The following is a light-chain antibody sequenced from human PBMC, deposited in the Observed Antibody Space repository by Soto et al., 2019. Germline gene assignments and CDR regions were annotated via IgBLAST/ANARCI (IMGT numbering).Light chain of an antibody. CDR2: GAS. CDR1: QNINIF. V-gene: IGKV1-39*01. CDR3: QESYSTPLA. J-gene: IGKJ4*01. Sequence: DIQVTQSTSSLSASVGDRVTITCRTSQNINIFLNWYQQKPGRAPMVVISGASNLESGVPSRFSGTGSGTEFTLTISKLQPEDSAVYYCQESYSTPLAFGEGTKVDIK.